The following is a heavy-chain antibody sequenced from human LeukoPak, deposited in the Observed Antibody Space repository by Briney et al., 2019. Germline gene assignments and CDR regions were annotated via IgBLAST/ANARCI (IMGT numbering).Heavy chain of an antibody. J-gene: IGHJ4*02. CDR1: GGSISSSSYY. CDR2: IYYSGST. V-gene: IGHV4-39*01. CDR3: ARSPRIAVAGRSRTPYFDY. D-gene: IGHD6-19*01. Sequence: SETLSLTCTVSGGSISSSSYYWGWIRQPPGKGLEWIGSIYYSGSTYYNPSLKSRVTISVDTSKNQFSLKLSSVTAADTAVYYCARSPRIAVAGRSRTPYFDYWGQGTLVTVSS.